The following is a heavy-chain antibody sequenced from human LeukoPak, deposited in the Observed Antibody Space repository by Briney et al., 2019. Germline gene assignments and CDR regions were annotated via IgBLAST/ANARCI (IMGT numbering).Heavy chain of an antibody. CDR1: GGTFSSYA. CDR2: IIPIFGTA. Sequence: SVKVSCKASGGTFSSYAISWVRQAPGQGLEWMGGIIPIFGTANYAQKFQGGVTITTDKSTSTAYMELSSLRSEDTAVYYCARGISSGYYYSFDYWGQGTLVTVSS. J-gene: IGHJ4*02. D-gene: IGHD3-22*01. V-gene: IGHV1-69*05. CDR3: ARGISSGYYYSFDY.